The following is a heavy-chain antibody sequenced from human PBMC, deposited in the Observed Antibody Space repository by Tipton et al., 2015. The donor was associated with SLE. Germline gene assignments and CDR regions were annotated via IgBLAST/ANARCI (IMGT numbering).Heavy chain of an antibody. CDR3: SRGPLRYSGYDAFDL. V-gene: IGHV1-18*01. J-gene: IGHJ3*01. CDR1: GYTFTSYG. D-gene: IGHD5-12*01. CDR2: ISAYNGNT. Sequence: QSGPEVKKPGASVKVSCKASGYTFTSYGINWVRQAPGQGLEWMGWISAYNGNTKYAQNVQGRATMATDTSTSSAYMEVRRLRSDDTAVYYCSRGPLRYSGYDAFDLWGQGTMVTVSS.